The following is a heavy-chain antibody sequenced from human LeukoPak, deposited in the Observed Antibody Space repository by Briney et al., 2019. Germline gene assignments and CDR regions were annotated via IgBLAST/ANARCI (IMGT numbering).Heavy chain of an antibody. D-gene: IGHD1-26*01. Sequence: PSETLSLTCTVSGGSISSGDYYWSWIRQPPGKGPEWIGYIYYSGSTYYNPSLKSRVTISVDTSKNQFSLKLSSVTAADTAVYYCARAVKWELHDAFDIWGQGTMVTVSS. CDR1: GGSISSGDYY. CDR3: ARAVKWELHDAFDI. V-gene: IGHV4-30-4*01. J-gene: IGHJ3*02. CDR2: IYYSGST.